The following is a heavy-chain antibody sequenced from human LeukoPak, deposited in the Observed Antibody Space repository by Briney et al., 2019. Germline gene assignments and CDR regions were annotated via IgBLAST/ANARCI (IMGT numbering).Heavy chain of an antibody. D-gene: IGHD3-10*01. CDR2: ISSSGSTI. Sequence: GGSLRLSCAASGFTVSSNYMSWVRQAPGKGLEWVSYISSSGSTIYYADSVKGRFTISRDNAKNSLYLQMNSLRAEDTAVYYCARGLWFGDENPPYFDYWGQGILVTVSS. V-gene: IGHV3-11*01. CDR1: GFTVSSNY. J-gene: IGHJ4*02. CDR3: ARGLWFGDENPPYFDY.